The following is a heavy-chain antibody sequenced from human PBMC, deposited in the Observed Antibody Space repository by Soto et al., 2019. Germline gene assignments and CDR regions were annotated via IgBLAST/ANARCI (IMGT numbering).Heavy chain of an antibody. Sequence: GGSLRLSCAASGFTFSNYWMTWVRQAPGRGLEWVANIKPDGSEKYYVDSVKGRFTISRDNAKNSLYLQMDSLRAEDTAVYYCARQRYSGYDYFDYWGQGTLVTVSS. CDR3: ARQRYSGYDYFDY. D-gene: IGHD5-12*01. CDR2: IKPDGSEK. V-gene: IGHV3-7*01. CDR1: GFTFSNYW. J-gene: IGHJ4*02.